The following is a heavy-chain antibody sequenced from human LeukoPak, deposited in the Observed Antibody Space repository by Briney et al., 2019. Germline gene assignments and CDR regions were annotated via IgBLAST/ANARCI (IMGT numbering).Heavy chain of an antibody. J-gene: IGHJ4*02. CDR1: GLTVTNAW. CDR3: TTGIRGD. V-gene: IGHV3-15*07. CDR2: IASKTDGGAT. Sequence: SGGSLRLSCSASGLTVTNAWMNWVRQAPGEGLDWVGRIASKTDGGATDYAAPVKGRFTISRDDSKNTLNLQMNSLKTEDTAVYYCTTGIRGDWGQGTLVTVSS. D-gene: IGHD3-10*01.